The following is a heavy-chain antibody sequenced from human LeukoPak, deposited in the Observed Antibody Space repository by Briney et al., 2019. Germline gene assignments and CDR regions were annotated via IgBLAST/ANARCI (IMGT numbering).Heavy chain of an antibody. D-gene: IGHD4-23*01. V-gene: IGHV3-30*09. CDR2: ISYDASNK. J-gene: IGHJ4*02. Sequence: GGSLRLACAASGFTFSSYAMHWVRQAPGKGLEWVAVISYDASNKYYTDSVKGRFAISRDNSKNMLYLQMDSLRVEDTAVYHCAREEYGGVYFDYWGQGTLVTVSS. CDR1: GFTFSSYA. CDR3: AREEYGGVYFDY.